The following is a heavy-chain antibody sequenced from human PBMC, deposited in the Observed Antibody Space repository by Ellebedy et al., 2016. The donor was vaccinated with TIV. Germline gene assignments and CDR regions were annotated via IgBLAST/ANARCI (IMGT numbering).Heavy chain of an antibody. CDR1: GFTFSSYT. D-gene: IGHD4-23*01. J-gene: IGHJ4*02. CDR2: IGASGGDT. V-gene: IGHV3-23*01. Sequence: GGSLRLXCAASGFTFSSYTMSWVRQAPGKGLEWVSAIGASGGDTYFADSVKGRFTISRDNSKNMVYLQMNSLRAEDTAIYYCARDLRIVGGNPFQDYFDYWGQGTLVTVSS. CDR3: ARDLRIVGGNPFQDYFDY.